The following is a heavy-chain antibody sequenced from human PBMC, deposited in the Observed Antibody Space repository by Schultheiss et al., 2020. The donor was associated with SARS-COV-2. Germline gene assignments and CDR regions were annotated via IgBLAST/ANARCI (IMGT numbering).Heavy chain of an antibody. J-gene: IGHJ4*02. Sequence: SVKVSCKASGGTFIGYVVSWVRLAPGQGLEWMGGIIPSFGTKNFAQKFRGRVTLTADESTSTAYMELSGLRFDDTAVYYCASSPEDYFDNSPGAFTWGQGTLVTVSS. V-gene: IGHV1-69*13. CDR3: ASSPEDYFDNSPGAFT. D-gene: IGHD3-22*01. CDR1: GGTFIGYV. CDR2: IIPSFGTK.